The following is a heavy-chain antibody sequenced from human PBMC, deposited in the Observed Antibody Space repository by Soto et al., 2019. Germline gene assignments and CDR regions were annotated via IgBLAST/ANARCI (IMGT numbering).Heavy chain of an antibody. CDR2: IKQDGSEK. CDR3: ARDSDGGWPGPEHFDY. Sequence: EVQLVESGGGLVQPGGSLRLSCAASGFTFSSYWMSWVRQAPGKGLEWVANIKQDGSEKYYVDSVKGRFTISRDNAKNSLYLQMNSLRAEDTAVYYCARDSDGGWPGPEHFDYWGQGTLVTVSS. D-gene: IGHD6-19*01. J-gene: IGHJ4*02. V-gene: IGHV3-7*01. CDR1: GFTFSSYW.